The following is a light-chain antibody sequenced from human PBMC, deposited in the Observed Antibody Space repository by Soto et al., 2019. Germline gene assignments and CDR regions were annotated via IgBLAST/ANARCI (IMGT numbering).Light chain of an antibody. Sequence: QSVLTQPASVSGSPGQSITISCTGTSSDVGAYDYVSWYQQHPGKAPKLMIYDVYARPSGVSHRFSGSKSGNTASLTISGLQSDDEADYYCSSYTNTMSYVFGTGTQLTVL. CDR3: SSYTNTMSYV. CDR1: SSDVGAYDY. J-gene: IGLJ1*01. CDR2: DVY. V-gene: IGLV2-14*03.